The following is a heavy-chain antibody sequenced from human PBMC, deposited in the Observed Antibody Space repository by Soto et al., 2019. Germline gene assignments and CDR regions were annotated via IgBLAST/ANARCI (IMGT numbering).Heavy chain of an antibody. D-gene: IGHD2-15*01. CDR3: ARDLGGWSDY. CDR1: GYTFNRYA. CDR2: INACNGNT. J-gene: IGHJ4*02. Sequence: ASVKVSCKASGYTFNRYAISWVRQAPGQGLEWMGWINACNGNTKYSQKFQGRVTITRDTSASTAYMELSSLRSEDTAVYYCARDLGGWSDYWGQGTLVTSPQ. V-gene: IGHV1-3*01.